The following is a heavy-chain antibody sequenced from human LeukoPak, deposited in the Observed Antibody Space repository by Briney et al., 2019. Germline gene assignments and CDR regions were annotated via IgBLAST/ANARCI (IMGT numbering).Heavy chain of an antibody. CDR2: INSDGSST. CDR1: GFTFSSYW. J-gene: IGHJ4*02. V-gene: IGHV3-74*01. D-gene: IGHD5-24*01. CDR3: AKSGSNRFDY. Sequence: GVSLRLSCAASGFTFSSYWMHWVRQAPGKGLVWVSRINSDGSSTSYADSVKGRFTISRDNSKNTLYLQMNSLRAEDTAIYYCAKSGSNRFDYWGQGTLVTVSS.